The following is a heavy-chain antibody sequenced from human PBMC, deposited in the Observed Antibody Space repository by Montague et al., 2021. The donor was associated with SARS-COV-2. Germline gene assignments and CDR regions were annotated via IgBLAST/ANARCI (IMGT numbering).Heavy chain of an antibody. D-gene: IGHD3-9*01. CDR2: IDYSGST. V-gene: IGHV4-59*01. CDR3: ARLPYDNFYGMDV. CDR1: GGSIGTYY. J-gene: IGHJ6*02. Sequence: SETLSLTCTVSGGSIGTYYWNWIRQFPGKGLEWIGYIDYSGSTNYNPSLQSRVIISVDRSKIQFSLKLNSVTAADAAIYYCARLPYDNFYGMDVWGQGTTVTVSS.